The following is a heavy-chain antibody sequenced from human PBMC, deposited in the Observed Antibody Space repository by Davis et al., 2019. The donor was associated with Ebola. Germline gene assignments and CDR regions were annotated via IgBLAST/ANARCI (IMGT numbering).Heavy chain of an antibody. CDR1: GFTFSGSA. D-gene: IGHD4-17*01. CDR2: IRSKANSYAT. Sequence: PGGSLRLSCAASGFTFSGSAMHWVRQASGKGLEWVGRIRSKANSYATAYAASVKGRFTISRDDSKNTAYLQMNSLKTEDTAVYYCTRQQDDYGDLWGQGTLVTVSS. V-gene: IGHV3-73*01. CDR3: TRQQDDYGDL. J-gene: IGHJ5*02.